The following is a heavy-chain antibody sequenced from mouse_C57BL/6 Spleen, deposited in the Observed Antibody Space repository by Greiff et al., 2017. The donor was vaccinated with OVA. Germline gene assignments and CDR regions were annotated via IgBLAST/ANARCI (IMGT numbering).Heavy chain of an antibody. CDR3: ARGGIYYPGYFDV. CDR2: IYPRDGST. Sequence: VQLQESDAELVKPGASVKISCKVSGYTFTDHTIHWMKQRPEQGLEWIGYIYPRDGSTKYNEKFKGKATLTADKSSSTAYMQLNSLTSEDAAVYFCARGGIYYPGYFDVWGTGTTVTVSS. D-gene: IGHD2-1*01. CDR1: GYTFTDHT. J-gene: IGHJ1*03. V-gene: IGHV1-78*01.